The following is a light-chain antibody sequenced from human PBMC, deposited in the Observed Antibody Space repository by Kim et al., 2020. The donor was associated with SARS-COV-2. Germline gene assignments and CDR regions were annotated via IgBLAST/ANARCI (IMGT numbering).Light chain of an antibody. CDR1: QSVLYSSNNKNY. V-gene: IGKV4-1*01. CDR3: QQYYSTPYT. J-gene: IGKJ2*01. Sequence: RATINCNSSQSVLYSSNNKNYLAWYQQKPGQPPKLLIYWASTRESGVPDRFRGSGSGTDFTLTISSLQAEDVAVYYCQQYYSTPYTFGQGTKLEI. CDR2: WAS.